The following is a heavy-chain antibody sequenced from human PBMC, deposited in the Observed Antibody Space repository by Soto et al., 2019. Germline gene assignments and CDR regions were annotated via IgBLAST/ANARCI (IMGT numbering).Heavy chain of an antibody. CDR3: ARSSGGSGKLWNYYGMDV. D-gene: IGHD3-10*01. CDR2: ISSGSSYI. CDR1: GFTFSSYS. Sequence: EVQLVESGGGLVKPGGSLRLSCAASGFTFSSYSMNWVRQAPGKGLDWVSSISSGSSYIYYADSVKGRFTISRDNAKNSLYLQMNSLRAEDTAVYYCARSSGGSGKLWNYYGMDVWGQGTTVTVSS. J-gene: IGHJ6*02. V-gene: IGHV3-21*06.